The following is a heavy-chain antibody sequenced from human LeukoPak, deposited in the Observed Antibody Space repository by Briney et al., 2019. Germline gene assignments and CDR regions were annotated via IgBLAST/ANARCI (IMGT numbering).Heavy chain of an antibody. CDR2: VSGTGVNT. D-gene: IGHD6-19*01. Sequence: GSLRLSCSASGFTFSTYAMSWVRQAPGKGLEWVATVSGTGVNTYYADSVKGRFTVSRDNSKNTYLQMNNLRVGDTAVYFCAKGGGSGWSDWGQGTLVTVSS. CDR1: GFTFSTYA. CDR3: AKGGGSGWSD. V-gene: IGHV3-23*01. J-gene: IGHJ4*02.